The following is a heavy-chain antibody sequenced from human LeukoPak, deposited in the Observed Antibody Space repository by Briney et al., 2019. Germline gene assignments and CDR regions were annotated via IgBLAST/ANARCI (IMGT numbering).Heavy chain of an antibody. CDR3: ARGTAMATIYYYYYYMDV. J-gene: IGHJ6*03. CDR1: GGTFSGYY. V-gene: IGHV4-34*01. Sequence: SETLSLTCAVYGGTFSGYYWSWIPQPQGKGLEWIGEINNSGSTNYNPSLKSRVTISVDTSKNQFSLKLSSVTAADTAVYYCARGTAMATIYYYYYYMDVWGKGTTVTVSS. CDR2: INNSGST. D-gene: IGHD5-18*01.